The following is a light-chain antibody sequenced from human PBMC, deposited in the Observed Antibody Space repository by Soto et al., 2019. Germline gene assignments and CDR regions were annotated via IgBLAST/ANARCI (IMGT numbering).Light chain of an antibody. J-gene: IGKJ4*01. Sequence: DIQMTQSPSSLSASVGDRVTITCRASRDIRSDLGWYQQQPGKAPQRIIFAASSVHSGAPSRFSGSGSGTEFTLIISRLQPEDFAVYYCLQHNSFPLTFGGGTKVEMK. V-gene: IGKV1-17*01. CDR3: LQHNSFPLT. CDR2: AAS. CDR1: RDIRSD.